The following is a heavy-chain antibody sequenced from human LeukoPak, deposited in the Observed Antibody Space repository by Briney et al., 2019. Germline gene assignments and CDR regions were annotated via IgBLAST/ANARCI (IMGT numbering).Heavy chain of an antibody. V-gene: IGHV4-59*01. Sequence: PSETLSLTCTVSDGSISTYYRSWIRQPPGKGLEWIGYIYHSGSASYNPSLKSRVTISVDTSKNQFYLNVNSVTAADTAVYYCVRDNWQQVDRKWYYYGLDVWGQGTTVTVSS. CDR3: VRDNWQQVDRKWYYYGLDV. D-gene: IGHD1-14*01. CDR2: IYHSGSA. J-gene: IGHJ6*02. CDR1: DGSISTYY.